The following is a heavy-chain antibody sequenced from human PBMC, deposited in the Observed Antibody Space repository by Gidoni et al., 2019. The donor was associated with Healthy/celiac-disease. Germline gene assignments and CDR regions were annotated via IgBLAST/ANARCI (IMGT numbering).Heavy chain of an antibody. D-gene: IGHD2-2*01. Sequence: LQLPESGPGLVTPSATLSLACPVSGFSILRSHYYSGLLRQPPGKGLAWIGSIYYSGSTYYNPSRKSRGTIAVDTSKNQFSMKMSSVTAAEKAVYYWARHFDCSSNSCSQVVVPAFFDYWGQGTLVTVSS. J-gene: IGHJ4*02. V-gene: IGHV4-39*01. CDR1: GFSILRSHYY. CDR2: IYYSGST. CDR3: ARHFDCSSNSCSQVVVPAFFDY.